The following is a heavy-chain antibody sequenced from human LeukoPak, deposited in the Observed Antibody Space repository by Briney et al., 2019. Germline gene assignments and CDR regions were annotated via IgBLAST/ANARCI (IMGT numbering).Heavy chain of an antibody. CDR3: ARGPATYCSGGSCEYYFDY. D-gene: IGHD2-15*01. CDR1: GGSFSGYY. Sequence: TSETLSLTCAVYGGSFSGYYWSWIRQPPGKGLEWLGEINHSGSTNYNPSLKSRVTISVDTSKNQFFLKLSSVTAADTAVYYCARGPATYCSGGSCEYYFDYWGQGTLVTVSS. J-gene: IGHJ4*02. CDR2: INHSGST. V-gene: IGHV4-34*01.